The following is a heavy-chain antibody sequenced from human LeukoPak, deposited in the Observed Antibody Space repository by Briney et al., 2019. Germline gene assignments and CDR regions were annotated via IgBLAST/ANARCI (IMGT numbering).Heavy chain of an antibody. CDR2: INPSGGST. V-gene: IGHV1-46*01. J-gene: IGHJ4*02. CDR1: GYTFTSYY. CDR3: ARDWPSLVKGGSEPIHPLPTLDY. Sequence: ASVKVSCKASGYTFTSYYMHWVRQAPGQGLEWMGIINPSGGSTSYAQKLQGRVTMTRDTSTSTVYMELSSLRSEDTAVYYCARDWPSLVKGGSEPIHPLPTLDYWGQGTLVTVSS. D-gene: IGHD3-16*01.